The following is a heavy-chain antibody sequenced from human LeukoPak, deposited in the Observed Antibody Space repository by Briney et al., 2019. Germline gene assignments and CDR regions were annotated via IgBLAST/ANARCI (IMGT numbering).Heavy chain of an antibody. CDR3: ARGRAGYCSGGSCQREAYPFDI. Sequence: SETLSLTCTVSGGSISSGDYYWSRIRQPPGKGRVWFWYICYSESAYYSPSLKSRVTLSEDTSKIRSALKLSSVTAADTAVYCIARGRAGYCSGGSCQREAYPFDIWGQGTMVTVSS. D-gene: IGHD2-15*01. CDR1: GGSISSGDYY. J-gene: IGHJ3*02. V-gene: IGHV4-30-4*02. CDR2: ICYSESA.